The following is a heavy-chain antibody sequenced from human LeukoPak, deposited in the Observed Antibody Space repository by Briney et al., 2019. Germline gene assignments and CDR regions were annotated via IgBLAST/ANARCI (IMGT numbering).Heavy chain of an antibody. CDR2: ISSSSSYI. CDR1: GFTFSSYS. V-gene: IGHV3-21*01. D-gene: IGHD6-19*01. J-gene: IGHJ5*02. Sequence: PGGSLRLSCAASGFTFSSYSMNWVRQAPGKGLEWVSSISSSSSYIYYADSVKGRFTISRDNAKNSLYLQMNSLRAEDTAVYYCARFQGYSSGWSCWFDPWGQGTLVTVSP. CDR3: ARFQGYSSGWSCWFDP.